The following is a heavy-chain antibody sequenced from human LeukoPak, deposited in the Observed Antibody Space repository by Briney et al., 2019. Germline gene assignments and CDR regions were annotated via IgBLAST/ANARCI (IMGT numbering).Heavy chain of an antibody. CDR2: LSYDGSNE. J-gene: IGHJ4*02. CDR3: ARRRSGAWDY. CDR1: GFPFSSYG. V-gene: IGHV3-30*03. D-gene: IGHD1-26*01. Sequence: PGRSLRLSCAASGFPFSSYGMHWVRQAPGKGLEWVAVLSYDGSNEYYADSVKGRFTISRDNSKNTLYLQMNSLRAEDTAVYYCARRRSGAWDYWGQGTLVTVSS.